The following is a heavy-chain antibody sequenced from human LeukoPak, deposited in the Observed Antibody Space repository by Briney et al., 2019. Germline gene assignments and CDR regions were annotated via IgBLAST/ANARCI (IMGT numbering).Heavy chain of an antibody. Sequence: GGSLRLSCAASGFTFSSYSMNWVRQAPGKGLEWVSYISSSSTIYYAGSVKGRFTISRDNAKNSLYLQMNSLRAEDTAVYYCARTRDDAFDIWGQGTMVTVSS. CDR3: ARTRDDAFDI. V-gene: IGHV3-48*01. J-gene: IGHJ3*02. CDR2: ISSSSTI. CDR1: GFTFSSYS.